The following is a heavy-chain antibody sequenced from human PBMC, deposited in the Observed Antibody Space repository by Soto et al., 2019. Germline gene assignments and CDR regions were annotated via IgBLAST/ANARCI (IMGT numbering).Heavy chain of an antibody. CDR1: GFSVGGNH. CDR3: ARAVNDDS. D-gene: IGHD2-8*01. J-gene: IGHJ4*02. CDR2: IHTSGDT. V-gene: IGHV3-53*01. Sequence: GGSLRLSCAASGFSVGGNHFTWVRQAPGKGLEWVAVIHTSGDTYYADSVQGRFTISRDNSKNTVYLQMNSLRVGDTAMYFCARAVNDDSFGQRTLVTV.